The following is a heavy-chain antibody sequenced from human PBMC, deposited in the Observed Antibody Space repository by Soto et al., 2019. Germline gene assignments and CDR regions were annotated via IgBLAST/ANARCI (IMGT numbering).Heavy chain of an antibody. CDR2: ISGSGGST. J-gene: IGHJ4*02. CDR3: AKDVDIVVVVAATSTFDY. D-gene: IGHD2-15*01. CDR1: GFPFSSYA. Sequence: GGSLRLSCAASGFPFSSYAMSWVRQAPGKGLEWVSAISGSGGSTYYADSVKGRFTISRDNSKNTLYLQMNSLRAEDTAVYYCAKDVDIVVVVAATSTFDYWGQGTLVTVSS. V-gene: IGHV3-23*01.